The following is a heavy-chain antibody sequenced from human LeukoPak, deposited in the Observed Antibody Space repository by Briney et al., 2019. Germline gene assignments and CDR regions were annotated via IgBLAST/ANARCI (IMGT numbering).Heavy chain of an antibody. CDR1: GGTFSSYA. D-gene: IGHD3-10*01. J-gene: IGHJ4*02. V-gene: IGHV1-69*05. Sequence: GASVKVSCKASGGTFSSYAISWVRQAPGQGLEWMGGIILIFGTANYAQKFQGRVTITTDESTSTAYMELSSLRSEDTAVYYCALDGYYGSGSRFDYWGQGTLVTVSS. CDR3: ALDGYYGSGSRFDY. CDR2: IILIFGTA.